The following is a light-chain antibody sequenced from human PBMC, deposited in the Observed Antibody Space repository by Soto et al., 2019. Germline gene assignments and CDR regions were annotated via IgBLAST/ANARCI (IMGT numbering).Light chain of an antibody. CDR1: QSVSSAY. Sequence: EIVLTQSPGTLSLSPGERATLSCRASQSVSSAYLAWYQHNPGQPPTLLIYAASSRVTGIPDRFSGSGSGTDFTLTISRLEPEDFAVYYCQQYGSSSTWTFGQGTKVEIK. CDR3: QQYGSSSTWT. J-gene: IGKJ1*01. CDR2: AAS. V-gene: IGKV3-20*01.